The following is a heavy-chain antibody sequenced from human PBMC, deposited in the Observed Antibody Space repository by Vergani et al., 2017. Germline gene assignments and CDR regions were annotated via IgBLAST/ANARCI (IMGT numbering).Heavy chain of an antibody. D-gene: IGHD1-1*01. V-gene: IGHV4-34*01. CDR2: INHSGST. CDR3: ARGHRWNPRGVDY. CDR1: GGSFSGYY. J-gene: IGHJ4*02. Sequence: QVQLQQWGAGLLKPSETLSLTCAVYGGSFSGYYWSWIRQPPGMGLEWIGEINHSGSTNYNPSLKSRVTISVDTSKNQFSLKLSSVTAADTAVYYCARGHRWNPRGVDYWGQGTLVTVSS.